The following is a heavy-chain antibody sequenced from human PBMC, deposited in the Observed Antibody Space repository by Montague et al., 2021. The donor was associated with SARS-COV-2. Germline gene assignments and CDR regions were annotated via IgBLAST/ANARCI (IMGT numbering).Heavy chain of an antibody. CDR1: GVSISSSVYY. D-gene: IGHD2-15*01. J-gene: IGHJ4*02. CDR3: ASHARLSYCSGVSWGGGPSL. V-gene: IGHV4-39*01. CDR2: IYYSGST. Sequence: SETLSLTCSVSGVSISSSVYYWGWIRQPPGKGLEWIGSIYYSGSTYYSPSLKRRVTISVDTSKNQFSLKLSSVTAADTAVYYCASHARLSYCSGVSWGGGPSLWGQGTLVTVSS.